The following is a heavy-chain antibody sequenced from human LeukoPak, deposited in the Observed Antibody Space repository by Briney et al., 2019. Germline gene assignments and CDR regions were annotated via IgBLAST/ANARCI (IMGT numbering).Heavy chain of an antibody. D-gene: IGHD3/OR15-3a*01. CDR3: AREPGTDYRKYYFDY. V-gene: IGHV3-23*01. J-gene: IGHJ4*02. Sequence: GGSLRLSCAASGFTFSTYAMSWVRQAPGKGLEWVSGITGSGGGTYYADSVKGRFTISRDNSKNMLYLQMNSLRAEDTAVYYCAREPGTDYRKYYFDYWGQGTLVTVSS. CDR1: GFTFSTYA. CDR2: ITGSGGGT.